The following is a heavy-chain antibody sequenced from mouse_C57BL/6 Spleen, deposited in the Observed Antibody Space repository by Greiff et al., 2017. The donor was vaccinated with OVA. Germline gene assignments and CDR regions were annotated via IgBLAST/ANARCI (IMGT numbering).Heavy chain of an antibody. CDR1: GYTFTSYW. J-gene: IGHJ3*01. CDR3: ARMGGYDGGFFAY. Sequence: QVQLQQPGAELVKPGASVKMSCKASGYTFTSYWITWVKQRPGQGLEWIGDIYPGSGSTNYNEKFKSKATLTVDTSSSPAYMQLSSLTSEDSAVYYCARMGGYDGGFFAYWGQGTLVTVSA. V-gene: IGHV1-55*01. D-gene: IGHD2-3*01. CDR2: IYPGSGST.